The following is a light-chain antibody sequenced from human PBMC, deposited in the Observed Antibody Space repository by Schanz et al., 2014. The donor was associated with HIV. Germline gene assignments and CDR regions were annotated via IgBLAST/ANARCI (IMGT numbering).Light chain of an antibody. V-gene: IGKV3-15*01. CDR1: QTVKSN. J-gene: IGKJ4*01. CDR2: GAS. Sequence: EIGLTQSPGTLSLSPGEGGTLSCRASQTVKSNFIGWYQQKPGQAPRLLIFGASNRATGIPPKFSGSGSGTEFTLTISSLQSEDFAVYYCQQYHNWPPLTFGGGTRVEIK. CDR3: QQYHNWPPLT.